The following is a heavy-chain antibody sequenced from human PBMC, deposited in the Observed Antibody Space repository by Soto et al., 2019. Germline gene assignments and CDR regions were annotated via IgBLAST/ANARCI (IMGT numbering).Heavy chain of an antibody. CDR1: GFTFSSYD. J-gene: IGHJ6*02. Sequence: QVQLVESGGGVVQPGRSLRLSCAASGFTFSSYDMHWVRQAPGKGLEWVAVIWYDGSNKYYADSVKGRFTISRDNSKNTLYLQMNSLRAEDTAVYYCARDGGVDYYYYGMDVWGQGTTVTVSS. V-gene: IGHV3-33*01. CDR2: IWYDGSNK. D-gene: IGHD3-16*01. CDR3: ARDGGVDYYYYGMDV.